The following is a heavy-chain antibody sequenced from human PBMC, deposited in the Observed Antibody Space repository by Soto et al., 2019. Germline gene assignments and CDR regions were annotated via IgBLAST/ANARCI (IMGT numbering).Heavy chain of an antibody. CDR1: GYTFTSYA. J-gene: IGHJ4*02. Sequence: QVQLVQSGAEVKKPGASVKVSCKASGYTFTSYAISWVRQAPGQGLEWMGWISAYNGNTNYSRKLQCRVGLTAVTSTNTAYMELRSLRSDYTAVYFCVRDLPPVDYLCQGTLVTVSS. CDR2: ISAYNGNT. CDR3: VRDLPPVDY. V-gene: IGHV1-18*01.